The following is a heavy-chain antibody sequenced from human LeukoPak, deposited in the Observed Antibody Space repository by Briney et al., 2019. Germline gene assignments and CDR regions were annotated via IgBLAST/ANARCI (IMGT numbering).Heavy chain of an antibody. Sequence: GASLRLSCAASGFAFSNYWMNWVRQAPGKGLEWIGRIRLRTDGGTTEYAAAVKGRFTISRDDSQNTLYMQMNSLKTEDTALYYCTTGPGEHSDLWGQGTLVTVSS. CDR3: TTGPGEHSDL. CDR1: GFAFSNYW. V-gene: IGHV3-15*01. CDR2: IRLRTDGGTT. D-gene: IGHD4-17*01. J-gene: IGHJ5*02.